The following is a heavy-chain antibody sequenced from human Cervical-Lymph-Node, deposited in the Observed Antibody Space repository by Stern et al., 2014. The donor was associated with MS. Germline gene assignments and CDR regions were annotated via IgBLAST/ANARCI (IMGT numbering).Heavy chain of an antibody. CDR2: IYPGDSET. D-gene: IGHD1-14*01. J-gene: IGHJ4*02. CDR3: ARQTTAWASDV. CDR1: GFKFSIYW. V-gene: IGHV5-51*01. Sequence: EVQLVESGAELIRPGESLKISCKGSGFKFSIYWIAWVRQMPGKGLEWMGIIYPGDSETRYSPSFQVPVTMSADKSTSTAYPQTSSLNASDTAMYFCARQTTAWASDVWGQGTLVTVSS.